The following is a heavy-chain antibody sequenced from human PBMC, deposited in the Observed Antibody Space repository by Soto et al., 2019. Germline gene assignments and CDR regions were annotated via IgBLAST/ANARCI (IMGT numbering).Heavy chain of an antibody. CDR3: AKGKTSGWYYFDY. J-gene: IGHJ4*02. V-gene: IGHV3-23*01. CDR2: ISATGRDT. CDR1: GFTFSNYA. Sequence: GGSLRLSCAASGFTFSNYAMSWVRQAPGKGLEWVSGISATGRDTYYADSVKDRFTISRDSSKNALYLQMNSLRAEDTAIYYCAKGKTSGWYYFDYWGQGTLVTVSS. D-gene: IGHD6-19*01.